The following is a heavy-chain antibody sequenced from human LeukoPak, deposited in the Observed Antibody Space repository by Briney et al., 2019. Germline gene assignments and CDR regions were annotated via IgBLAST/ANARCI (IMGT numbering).Heavy chain of an antibody. V-gene: IGHV3-30*03. CDR2: ISYDGSNK. CDR1: GFTFSSYG. D-gene: IGHD3-16*01. J-gene: IGHJ4*02. Sequence: GGSLRLSCAASGFTFSSYGMHWVRQAPGKGLEWVAVISYDGSNKYYADSVKGRFTISRDNSKNTLYLQMNSLRAEDTAVYYCASGGRISSWGQGTLVTVSS. CDR3: ASGGRISS.